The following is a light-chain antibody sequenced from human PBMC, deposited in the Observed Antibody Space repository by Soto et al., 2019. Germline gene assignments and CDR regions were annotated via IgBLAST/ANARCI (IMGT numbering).Light chain of an antibody. CDR2: SAS. V-gene: IGKV3-20*01. Sequence: FLLAQSPVALSLSPGERFTVSCRASQSVASSYLAWYQQKPGRAPRLLFYSASSRATGIPDRFSGSGSGTELTITISRMEPEDFEVYYCNNFGRLKEKFGQGNKV. CDR3: NNFGRLKEK. J-gene: IGKJ1*01. CDR1: QSVASSY.